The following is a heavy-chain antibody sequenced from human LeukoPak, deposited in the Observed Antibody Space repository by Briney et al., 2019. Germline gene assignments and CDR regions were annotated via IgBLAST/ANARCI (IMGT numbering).Heavy chain of an antibody. Sequence: GGSLRLSCAASGFIVSRNYMGWVRQAPGKGLEWVSALSSKYETYYADSVKGRFTISRDNSGNTLYLQMNALRAEDTALYYCYGIHLGDSFDIWGRGTMVIVFS. D-gene: IGHD3-16*01. CDR2: LSSKYET. CDR1: GFIVSRNY. V-gene: IGHV3-53*01. CDR3: YGIHLGDSFDI. J-gene: IGHJ3*02.